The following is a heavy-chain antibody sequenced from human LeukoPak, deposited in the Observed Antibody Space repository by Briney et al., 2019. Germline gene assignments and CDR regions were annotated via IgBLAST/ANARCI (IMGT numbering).Heavy chain of an antibody. D-gene: IGHD4-17*01. J-gene: IGHJ4*02. Sequence: SETLSLTCTVSGGSISSGDYYWSWIRQPPGKGLERIGYIYYSGSTYYNPSLKSRVTISVDTSKNQFSLKLSSVTAADTAVYYCARDRDYLTDYWGQGTLVTVSS. CDR1: GGSISSGDYY. V-gene: IGHV4-30-4*01. CDR2: IYYSGST. CDR3: ARDRDYLTDY.